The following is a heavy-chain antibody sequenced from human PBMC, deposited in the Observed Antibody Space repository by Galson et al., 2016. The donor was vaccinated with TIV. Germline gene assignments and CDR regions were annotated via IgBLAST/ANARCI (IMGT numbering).Heavy chain of an antibody. CDR3: ARGRSGYNSTYYYYGMDV. CDR1: GDSVSSNSAA. Sequence: CAISGDSVSSNSAAWNWIRQSPSRGLEWLGRIYYRSAWNSDYAVSVRSRIVIKADRYKNQFFLQLNSVTPEDTAVYFCARGRSGYNSTYYYYGMDVWGQGTTVSVSS. D-gene: IGHD5-24*01. J-gene: IGHJ6*02. V-gene: IGHV6-1*01. CDR2: IYYRSAWNS.